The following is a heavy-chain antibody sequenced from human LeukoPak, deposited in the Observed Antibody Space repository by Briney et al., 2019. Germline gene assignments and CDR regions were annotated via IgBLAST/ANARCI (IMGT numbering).Heavy chain of an antibody. Sequence: SETLSLTCSVSGGSISSGGYYWSWIRQHPGKGLEWIGYIYYSGSTYYNPSLKSRVTISVDTSKNQFSLKLSSVTAADTAVYYCARGGGRGYYSFDYWGQGTLVTVSS. CDR3: ARGGGRGYYSFDY. V-gene: IGHV4-31*03. CDR1: GGSISSGGYY. D-gene: IGHD3-3*01. CDR2: IYYSGST. J-gene: IGHJ4*02.